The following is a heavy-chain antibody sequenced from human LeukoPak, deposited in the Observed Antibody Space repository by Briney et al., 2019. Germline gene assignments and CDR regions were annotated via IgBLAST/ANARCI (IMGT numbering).Heavy chain of an antibody. CDR2: IKSKTDGGTT. D-gene: IGHD6-13*01. CDR3: TAQTMYSRAIP. Sequence: PGGSLRLSCVPSGFTFSDAWMSWVRQAPGKGLEWVGRIKSKTDGGTTDYAAPVKGRFSISRDDSKNMLYLQMNSLKTEDTAVYYCTAQTMYSRAIPWGQGTLVTVSS. CDR1: GFTFSDAW. V-gene: IGHV3-15*01. J-gene: IGHJ5*02.